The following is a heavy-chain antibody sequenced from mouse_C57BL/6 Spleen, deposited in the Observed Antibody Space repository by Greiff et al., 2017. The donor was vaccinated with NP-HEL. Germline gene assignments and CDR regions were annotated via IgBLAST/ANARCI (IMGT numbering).Heavy chain of an antibody. J-gene: IGHJ2*01. CDR3: ARDGSL. Sequence: EVKLVESGGGLVKPGGSLKLSCAASGFTFSSYAMSWVRQTPEKRLEWVATISDGGSYTYYPDNVKGRFTISRDNAKNNLYLQMSHLKSEDTAMYYCARDGSLWGQGTTLTVSS. D-gene: IGHD1-1*01. CDR1: GFTFSSYA. V-gene: IGHV5-4*01. CDR2: ISDGGSYT.